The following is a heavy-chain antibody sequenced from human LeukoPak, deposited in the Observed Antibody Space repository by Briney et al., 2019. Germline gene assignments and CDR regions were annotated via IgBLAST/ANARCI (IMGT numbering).Heavy chain of an antibody. CDR3: ARQMNTVTADY. CDR1: GGSLSSSSYY. V-gene: IGHV4-39*01. CDR2: IFYSGST. D-gene: IGHD4-17*01. J-gene: IGHJ4*02. Sequence: PSETLSLTCTVSGGSLSSSSYYWGWIRLPPGKGLEWIGSIFYSGSTYYNPSLNSRLTISIDTSKDQFSLRLSSVTAADTAVYYCARQMNTVTADYWGQGTLVTVSS.